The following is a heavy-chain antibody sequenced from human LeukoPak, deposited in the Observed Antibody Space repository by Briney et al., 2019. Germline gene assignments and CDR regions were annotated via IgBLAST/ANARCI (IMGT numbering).Heavy chain of an antibody. Sequence: GASVKVSCKASGYTFTGYYMHWVRQAPGQGLEWMGWINPNSGGTSYAQKIQGRVTMTRDTSISTAYMELSRLRSDDTAVYYCARVGPLVVPAAGLDYWGQGTLVTVSS. V-gene: IGHV1-2*02. CDR3: ARVGPLVVPAAGLDY. CDR2: INPNSGGT. D-gene: IGHD2-2*01. J-gene: IGHJ4*02. CDR1: GYTFTGYY.